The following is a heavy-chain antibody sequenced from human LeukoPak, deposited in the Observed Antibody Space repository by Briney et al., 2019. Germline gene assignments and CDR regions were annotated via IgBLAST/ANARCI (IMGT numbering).Heavy chain of an antibody. CDR2: INPNSGGT. CDR3: ARAHSARAHSGSYSFDY. CDR1: GYTFTDYY. J-gene: IGHJ4*02. D-gene: IGHD1-26*01. Sequence: ASVTVSCKASGYTFTDYYMHWVRQAPGQGLEWMGWINPNSGGTNYAQKFQGRVTMTRGTSISTAYIELSRLRSVDTAVYYCARAHSARAHSGSYSFDYWDQGTLVTVSS. V-gene: IGHV1-2*02.